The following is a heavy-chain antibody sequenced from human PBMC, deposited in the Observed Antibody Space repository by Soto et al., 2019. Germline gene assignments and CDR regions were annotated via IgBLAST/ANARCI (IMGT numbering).Heavy chain of an antibody. CDR2: IFPLTDIP. CDR1: GGTFRNYP. V-gene: IGHV1-69*02. D-gene: IGHD1-26*01. J-gene: IGHJ4*02. Sequence: QVQLVQSGTEVKKPGSSVKVSCKASGGTFRNYPINWVRQAPGQGLEWMGSIFPLTDIPDYAQNFQARLTISADKATSTAFMELSSLTSDDTAMYFCARGSIVVLNYFVSWGQGTLVTVSS. CDR3: ARGSIVVLNYFVS.